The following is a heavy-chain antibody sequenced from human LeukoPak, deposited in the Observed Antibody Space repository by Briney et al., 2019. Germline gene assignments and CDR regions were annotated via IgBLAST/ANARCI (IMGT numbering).Heavy chain of an antibody. CDR1: GFSFDDYA. J-gene: IGHJ3*02. Sequence: PGRSLRLSCAASGFSFDDYAMHWVRQAPGKGLEWVAGISWNSGSMDYVDSVKGRFTISRDNAKNSVYLQMNNVRAEDTAFYYCARVRGGNRGDAFDIWGQGTVVTVSS. CDR2: ISWNSGSM. V-gene: IGHV3-9*01. D-gene: IGHD4-23*01. CDR3: ARVRGGNRGDAFDI.